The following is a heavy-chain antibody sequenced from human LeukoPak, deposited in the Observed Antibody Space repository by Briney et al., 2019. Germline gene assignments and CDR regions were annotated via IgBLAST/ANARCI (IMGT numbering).Heavy chain of an antibody. CDR2: IWYVGSNK. V-gene: IGHV3-33*01. D-gene: IGHD3-10*01. Sequence: GGSLRLSCAASGFTFSNYGMHWVRQAPGKGLEWVAVIWYVGSNKYYADSVKGRFTISRDNSKNTLYLQMKSLRAEDTAVYYCARGVRGSGNFDYWGQGTLVTVSS. CDR1: GFTFSNYG. CDR3: ARGVRGSGNFDY. J-gene: IGHJ4*02.